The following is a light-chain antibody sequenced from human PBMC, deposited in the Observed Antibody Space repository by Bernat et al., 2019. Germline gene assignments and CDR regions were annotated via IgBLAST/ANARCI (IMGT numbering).Light chain of an antibody. CDR1: SGNIASKY. CDR2: ENK. V-gene: IGLV6-57*01. CDR3: QSYDDTTVI. J-gene: IGLJ2*01. Sequence: NFMLTQPHSVSESPGKTVTISCTRSSGNIASKYVQWYQQRPGSSPITVIYENKERPSGVPNRFSGSIDSSSNSASLTISGLQFEDEADYFCQSYDDTTVIFGGGTKLTVL.